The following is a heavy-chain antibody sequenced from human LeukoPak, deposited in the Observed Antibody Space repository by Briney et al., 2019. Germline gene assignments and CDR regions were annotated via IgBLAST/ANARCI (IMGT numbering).Heavy chain of an antibody. Sequence: GGSLRLSCAASGFTFSSYAMSWVRQAPGKWLEWVSSISGSGGSPYYAGSVKGRFTISRDNSKNTLYLQMNSLRAEDTAVYYCATPTTVTTDIRGQGKMVTVSS. CDR3: ATPTTVTTDI. V-gene: IGHV3-23*01. D-gene: IGHD4-17*01. J-gene: IGHJ3*02. CDR2: ISGSGGSP. CDR1: GFTFSSYA.